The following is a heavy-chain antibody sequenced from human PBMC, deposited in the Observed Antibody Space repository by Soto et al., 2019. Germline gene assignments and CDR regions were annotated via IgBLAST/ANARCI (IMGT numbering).Heavy chain of an antibody. CDR1: GGSFSGYY. CDR2: INHSGST. Sequence: PTETLSLTCAVYGGSFSGYYWSWIRQPPGKGLEWIGEINHSGSTNYNPSLKSRVTISVDTSKNQFSLKLSSVTAADTAVYYCARGRGPRITMVRGVIAPFDYWGQGTLVTVS. CDR3: ARGRGPRITMVRGVIAPFDY. J-gene: IGHJ4*02. V-gene: IGHV4-34*01. D-gene: IGHD3-10*01.